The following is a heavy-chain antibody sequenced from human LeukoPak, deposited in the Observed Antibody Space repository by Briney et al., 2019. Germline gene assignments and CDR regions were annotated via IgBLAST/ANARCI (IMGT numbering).Heavy chain of an antibody. CDR1: GFTFSSYA. CDR3: ARAHSFYYYYGVDV. D-gene: IGHD2-21*01. CDR2: ISGSGGST. J-gene: IGHJ6*02. Sequence: PGGSLRLSCAASGFTFSSYAMSWVRQAPGKGLEWVSAISGSGGSTYYADSVKGRFTISRDNAKTSVHLQMNSLRAEDTAVYYCARAHSFYYYYGVDVWGQGTTVTVSS. V-gene: IGHV3-23*01.